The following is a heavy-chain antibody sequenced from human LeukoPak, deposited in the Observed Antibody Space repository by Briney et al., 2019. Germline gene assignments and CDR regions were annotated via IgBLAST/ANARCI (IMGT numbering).Heavy chain of an antibody. Sequence: GGSLRLSCAASGFNFSSHWVHWVRQAPGKGLVWVSRLRSSGNGTTYADSVKGRFTISRDNAKNTLFLQMNSLRIEDTAVYYCVRGREVRGRSMDVWGKGTTVIVSP. CDR1: GFNFSSHW. CDR2: LRSSGNGT. CDR3: VRGREVRGRSMDV. J-gene: IGHJ6*04. D-gene: IGHD3-10*01. V-gene: IGHV3-74*03.